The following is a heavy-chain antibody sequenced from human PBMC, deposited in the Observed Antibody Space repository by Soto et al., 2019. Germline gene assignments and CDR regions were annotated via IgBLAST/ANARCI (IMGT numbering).Heavy chain of an antibody. J-gene: IGHJ4*02. CDR2: INHSGST. CDR1: GGSISGYY. Sequence: SETLSLTCAVYGGSISGYYWSWIRQPPGKGLEWIGEINHSGSTNYNPSLKSRVTISVDTSKNQFSLKLSSVTAADTAVYYCATRTLEAALYWGQGTLVTVSS. CDR3: ATRTLEAALY. V-gene: IGHV4-34*01. D-gene: IGHD6-13*01.